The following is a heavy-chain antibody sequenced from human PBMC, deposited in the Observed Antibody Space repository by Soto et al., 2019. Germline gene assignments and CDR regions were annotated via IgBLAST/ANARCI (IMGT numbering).Heavy chain of an antibody. J-gene: IGHJ4*02. CDR3: AHLPWKEMWPRAPVVN. V-gene: IGHV2-5*02. Sequence: SGPTLVNPTQTLTLTCTFSGVSLSTSGEGVGWNRQPPGKALEWLGIIFWDDDKRYRPSLKRRLSITKDTSKNQLVLTMTNMDPVDTGTFYCAHLPWKEMWPRAPVVNWGQGTPVTVSS. CDR2: IFWDDDK. CDR1: GVSLSTSGEG. D-gene: IGHD1-1*01.